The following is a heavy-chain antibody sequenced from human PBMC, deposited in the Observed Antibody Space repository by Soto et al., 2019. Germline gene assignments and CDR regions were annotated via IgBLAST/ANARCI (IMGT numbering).Heavy chain of an antibody. J-gene: IGHJ6*02. D-gene: IGHD6-13*01. CDR3: ARDSRPPDYSSSWYSYYYGMDV. Sequence: PGGSLRLSCAASGFTFNRYWMHWVRQAPGKGLVWVSRIKSDGSSTNYADSVKGRFTISRDNAKNTLYLQMNSLTAEDTAVYYCARDSRPPDYSSSWYSYYYGMDVWGQGTTVTVSS. CDR1: GFTFNRYW. V-gene: IGHV3-74*01. CDR2: IKSDGSST.